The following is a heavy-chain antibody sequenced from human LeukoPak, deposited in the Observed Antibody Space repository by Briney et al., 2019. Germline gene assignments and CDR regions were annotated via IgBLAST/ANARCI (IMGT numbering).Heavy chain of an antibody. CDR3: ARDKADYYGSGSYYKPPLDY. CDR2: IIPILGIA. D-gene: IGHD3-10*01. Sequence: SVNVSCKASGGTFSSYAISWVRQAPGQGLEWVGRIIPILGIANYAQKFQGRVTITADKSTGTAYMELSSLRSEDTAVYYCARDKADYYGSGSYYKPPLDYWGQGTLVTVSS. V-gene: IGHV1-69*04. CDR1: GGTFSSYA. J-gene: IGHJ4*02.